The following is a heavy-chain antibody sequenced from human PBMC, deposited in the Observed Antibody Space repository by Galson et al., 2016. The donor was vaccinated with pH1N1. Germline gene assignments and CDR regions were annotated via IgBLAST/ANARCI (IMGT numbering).Heavy chain of an antibody. V-gene: IGHV1-69*02. CDR1: GGTLSRHT. CDR2: ILPIVGIT. D-gene: IGHD3-10*01. Sequence: SVKVSCKAPGGTLSRHTISWVRQAPGQGLEWMGRILPIVGITNYAQKLQGRVTIIADRFTSTVSMELSGLTSDDTAVYYCATETGSSGMDVWDQGTTVTVS. J-gene: IGHJ6*02. CDR3: ATETGSSGMDV.